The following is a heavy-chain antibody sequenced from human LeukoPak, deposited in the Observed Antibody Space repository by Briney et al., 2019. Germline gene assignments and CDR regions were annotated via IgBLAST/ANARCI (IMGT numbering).Heavy chain of an antibody. CDR2: IYTSGST. V-gene: IGHV4-4*07. D-gene: IGHD3-22*01. CDR1: GASISSYY. J-gene: IGHJ4*02. CDR3: ARDMGRYYDASGYGLYR. Sequence: SEPLSLTCTVSGASISSYYWSWIRPPAGKGLEWIGLIYTSGSTDYTSSLKSRVTMSIDTSKNQFSLKLSCVTAADTAVYYCARDMGRYYDASGYGLYRWGQGTLVTVSS.